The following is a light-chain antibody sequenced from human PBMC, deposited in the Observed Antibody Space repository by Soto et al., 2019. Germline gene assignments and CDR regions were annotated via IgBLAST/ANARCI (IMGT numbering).Light chain of an antibody. Sequence: EIVMTQSPATLSVSPGERATLSCRASQSVSSNLAWYQQKPGQAPRLLIYGASTRATGIPARFSGSGSGTEFTLTLSSLQSEDFVVYYCQQYNNWPPYSFGQGIKLEMK. CDR2: GAS. CDR3: QQYNNWPPYS. CDR1: QSVSSN. J-gene: IGKJ2*01. V-gene: IGKV3-15*01.